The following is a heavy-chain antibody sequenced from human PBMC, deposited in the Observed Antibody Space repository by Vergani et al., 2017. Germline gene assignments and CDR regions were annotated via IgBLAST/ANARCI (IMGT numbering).Heavy chain of an antibody. V-gene: IGHV4-30-4*08. CDR3: ARGPGYYGSGSYFVDY. D-gene: IGHD3-10*01. J-gene: IGHJ4*02. CDR1: GGSISSGDYY. CDR2: IYYSGST. Sequence: QVQLQESGPGLVKPSQTLSLTCTVSGGSISSGDYYWSWIRQPPGKGLEWIGYIYYSGSTYYNPSLKSRVTISVDTSKNQFSLKLSSVTAGDTAVYYCARGPGYYGSGSYFVDYWGQGTLVTVSS.